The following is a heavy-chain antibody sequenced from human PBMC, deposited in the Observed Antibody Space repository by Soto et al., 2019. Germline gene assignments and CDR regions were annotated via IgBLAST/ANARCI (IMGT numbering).Heavy chain of an antibody. Sequence: GGSLRLSCAASGFTFDDYAMHWVRQAPGKGLEWVSGISWNSGSIGYADSVKGRFTISRDNAKNSLYLQMNSLRAEDTALYYCAKDSLPGIAAAGTRGAAFDIWGQGTMVTVSS. CDR2: ISWNSGSI. CDR1: GFTFDDYA. CDR3: AKDSLPGIAAAGTRGAAFDI. J-gene: IGHJ3*02. D-gene: IGHD6-13*01. V-gene: IGHV3-9*01.